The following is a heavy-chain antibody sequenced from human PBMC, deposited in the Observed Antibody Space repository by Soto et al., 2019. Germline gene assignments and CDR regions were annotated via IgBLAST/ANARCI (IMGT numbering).Heavy chain of an antibody. CDR1: GFSFSNYA. J-gene: IGHJ4*02. CDR3: AKNRERDAWYEEY. Sequence: EVQLLESGGGLVQPGGSLRLSCVASGFSFSNYAMTWVRQAPGKGLEWGSVISGSDGRTYYADSVKGRFTISRDNSKNTLYLQMNSLRAEDTAVYYCAKNRERDAWYEEYWGQGTLVTVSS. CDR2: ISGSDGRT. V-gene: IGHV3-23*01. D-gene: IGHD6-13*01.